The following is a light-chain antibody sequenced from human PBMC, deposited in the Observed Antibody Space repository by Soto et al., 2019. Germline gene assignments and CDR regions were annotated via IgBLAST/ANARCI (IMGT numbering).Light chain of an antibody. CDR3: QSYDSSLSAYV. Sequence: QSVLTXPPSVSGAPGQRFTISCTGISSNIGAGHDVHWYQQLPGKAPTLLIFADHNRPSGVPDRFSGSKSGTSASLAIAGLQAEDEADYYCQSYDSSLSAYVFASGTKVTV. CDR2: ADH. V-gene: IGLV1-40*01. CDR1: SSNIGAGHD. J-gene: IGLJ1*01.